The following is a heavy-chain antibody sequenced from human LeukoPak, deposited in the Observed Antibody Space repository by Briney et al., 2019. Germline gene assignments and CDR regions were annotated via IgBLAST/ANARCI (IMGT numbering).Heavy chain of an antibody. Sequence: SETLSLTCTVSGGSISSGGYYWSWIRQHPGKGLEWIGYIYHSGSTYYNPSFKSRVTISVDTSKNQFSLKLSSVTAADTAVYYCAATIYDFWSGFFDYWGQGTLVTVSS. CDR2: IYHSGST. V-gene: IGHV4-31*03. J-gene: IGHJ4*02. D-gene: IGHD3-3*01. CDR3: AATIYDFWSGFFDY. CDR1: GGSISSGGYY.